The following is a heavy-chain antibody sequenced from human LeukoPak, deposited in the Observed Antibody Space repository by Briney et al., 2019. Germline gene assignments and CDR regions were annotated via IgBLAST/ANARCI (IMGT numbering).Heavy chain of an antibody. D-gene: IGHD5-18*01. CDR3: ARAAYDSNGFTANHDY. V-gene: IGHV3-30*03. CDR2: ISHDGGAE. CDR1: GFSIGNHG. J-gene: IGHJ4*02. Sequence: AGGSLRLSCAVSGFSIGNHGMHWVRQAPDKGLEWVAMISHDGGAEYYGDSVKGRLTISRDNSRNTLYLQMNNLRAEDTAVYYCARAAYDSNGFTANHDYWGQGTLVTVSS.